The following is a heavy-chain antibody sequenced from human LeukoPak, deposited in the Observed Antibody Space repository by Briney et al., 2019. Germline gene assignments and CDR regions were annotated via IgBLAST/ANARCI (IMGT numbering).Heavy chain of an antibody. J-gene: IGHJ6*03. D-gene: IGHD3-3*01. CDR1: GGTFSSYT. V-gene: IGHV1-69*04. CDR3: ARDSYDFWSGRFYYYYYMDV. CDR2: IIPILGIA. Sequence: SVKVSCKASGGTFSSYTIRWVRQAPGQGLEWMGRIIPILGIANYAQKFQGRVTITADKSTSTAYMELSSLRSEDTAVYYCARDSYDFWSGRFYYYYYMDVWGKGTTVTVSS.